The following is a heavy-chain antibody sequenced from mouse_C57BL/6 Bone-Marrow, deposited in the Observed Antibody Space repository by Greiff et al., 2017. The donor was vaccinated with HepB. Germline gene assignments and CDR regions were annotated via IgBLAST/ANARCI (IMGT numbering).Heavy chain of an antibody. Sequence: QVQLQQPGAELVKPGASVKLSCKASGYTFTSYWMQWVKQRPGQGLEWIGEIDPSDSYTNYNQKFKGQATLTVDTSSSTAYMQLSSLTSEDSAVYYCARGPIYYGNQYYYAMDYWGQGTSVTVSS. V-gene: IGHV1-50*01. D-gene: IGHD2-1*01. CDR3: ARGPIYYGNQYYYAMDY. CDR1: GYTFTSYW. J-gene: IGHJ4*01. CDR2: IDPSDSYT.